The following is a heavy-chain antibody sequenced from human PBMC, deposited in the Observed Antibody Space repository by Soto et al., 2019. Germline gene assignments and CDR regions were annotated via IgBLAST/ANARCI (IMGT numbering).Heavy chain of an antibody. V-gene: IGHV2-70*13. CDR2: IDWEDDE. Sequence: SGPTLGHPNLPLTLTCPLSGFSLDSRGKGVGRIRQSPGKALEWLALIDWEDDEYYTPSLRTRLTISKDTSKNQGVLTMTNMGTVDTATYYCARMRAGSSGPFDSWGPGVLVTV. D-gene: IGHD6-19*01. CDR3: ARMRAGSSGPFDS. J-gene: IGHJ4*02. CDR1: GFSLDSRGKG.